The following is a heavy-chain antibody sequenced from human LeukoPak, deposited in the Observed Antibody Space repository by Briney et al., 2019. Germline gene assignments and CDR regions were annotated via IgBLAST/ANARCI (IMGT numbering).Heavy chain of an antibody. Sequence: PSETLSLTCTVSGGSISSSSYYWGWIRQPPGKGLEWIGSIYYSGSTYYNPSLKSRVTISVDKSKNQFSLKLSSVTAADTAVYYCARGVTTYYYYYMDVWGKGTTVTVSS. CDR2: IYYSGST. D-gene: IGHD4-17*01. CDR1: GGSISSSSYY. CDR3: ARGVTTYYYYYMDV. J-gene: IGHJ6*03. V-gene: IGHV4-39*07.